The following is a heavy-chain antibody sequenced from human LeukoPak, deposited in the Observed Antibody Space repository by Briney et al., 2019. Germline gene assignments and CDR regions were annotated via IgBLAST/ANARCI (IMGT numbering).Heavy chain of an antibody. CDR2: IRYDGTKK. CDR3: ARDFDDVNGDFYYIPDF. V-gene: IGHV3-30*02. J-gene: IGHJ4*02. CDR1: GFQSSRNG. D-gene: IGHD3-10*02. Sequence: PGGSLRLSCAASGFQSSRNGMHCVRQAPGKGLEWVAFIRYDGTKKFYGDSVRGRFTISRDNSKNTLYLEMNSLRHEDTAVYSCARDFDDVNGDFYYIPDFWGQGTLVTVSS.